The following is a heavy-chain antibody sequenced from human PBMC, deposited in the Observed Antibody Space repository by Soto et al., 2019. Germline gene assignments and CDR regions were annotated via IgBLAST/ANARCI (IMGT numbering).Heavy chain of an antibody. J-gene: IGHJ4*02. CDR3: ATWGRGYCSGGSCYDSDYFDY. V-gene: IGHV4-61*01. D-gene: IGHD2-15*01. CDR2: IYYSGST. Sequence: PSETLSLTCTVSGGSVSSGSYYWSWIRQPPGKGLEWIGYIYYSGSTNYNPSLKSRVTISVDTSKNQFSLKLSSVTAADTAVYYCATWGRGYCSGGSCYDSDYFDYWGQGTLVTVSS. CDR1: GGSVSSGSYY.